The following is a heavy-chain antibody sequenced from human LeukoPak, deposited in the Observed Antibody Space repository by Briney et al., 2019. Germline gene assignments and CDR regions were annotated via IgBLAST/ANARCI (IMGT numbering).Heavy chain of an antibody. J-gene: IGHJ5*02. Sequence: PSETLSLTCAVYIDSFTNYYWNWIRQTPGKGLEWIGEVNDSGGTNINPSLRSRVTISVDTSKNQFSLKLSSVTAADTAVYYCARRRDDSSGWYRNWFDPWGQGTLVTVSS. D-gene: IGHD6-19*01. V-gene: IGHV4-34*01. CDR2: VNDSGGT. CDR1: IDSFTNYY. CDR3: ARRRDDSSGWYRNWFDP.